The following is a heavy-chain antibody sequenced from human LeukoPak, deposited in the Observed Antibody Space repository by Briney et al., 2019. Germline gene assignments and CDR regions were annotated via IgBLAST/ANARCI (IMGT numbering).Heavy chain of an antibody. CDR1: GGSISSSSYY. CDR3: ARQVGGYIAARRGLDY. J-gene: IGHJ4*02. CDR2: IYYSGST. D-gene: IGHD6-6*01. V-gene: IGHV4-39*01. Sequence: PSETLSLTCTVSGGSISSSSYYWGWIRQPPGKGLEWIGSIYYSGSTYYNPSLKSRVTISVDTSKNQFSLKLSSVTAADTAVYYCARQVGGYIAARRGLDYWGQGTLVTVSS.